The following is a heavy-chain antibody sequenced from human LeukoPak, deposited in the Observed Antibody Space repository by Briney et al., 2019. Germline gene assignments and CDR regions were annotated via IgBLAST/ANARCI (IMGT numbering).Heavy chain of an antibody. CDR2: ISAYNGNT. Sequence: GASVNVSCKASGYTFTSYGISWVRQAPGQGLEWMGWISAYNGNTNYAQKLQGRVTLHTDTSTSTAYMELSSLRSDDTAVYYCASGAFMITFGGVIAPGGIDYWGQGTLVTVSS. D-gene: IGHD3-16*02. V-gene: IGHV1-18*01. CDR1: GYTFTSYG. CDR3: ASGAFMITFGGVIAPGGIDY. J-gene: IGHJ4*02.